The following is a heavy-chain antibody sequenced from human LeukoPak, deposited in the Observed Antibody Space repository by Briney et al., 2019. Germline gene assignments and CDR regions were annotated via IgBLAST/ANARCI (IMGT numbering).Heavy chain of an antibody. Sequence: GGSLSLSCAASGFTLSAYCMHWVRQAPGKGLVWVSRINSDGSSTNSADSVKGRFTISRDNAKNTLYLQMNSLRAEDTAVYYCARAGLPYGIDFWGQGTTVTVSS. CDR1: GFTLSAYC. CDR2: INSDGSST. V-gene: IGHV3-74*01. J-gene: IGHJ6*02. CDR3: ARAGLPYGIDF.